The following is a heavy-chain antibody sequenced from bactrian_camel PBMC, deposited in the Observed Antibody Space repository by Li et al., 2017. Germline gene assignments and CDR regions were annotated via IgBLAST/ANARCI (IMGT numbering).Heavy chain of an antibody. CDR1: GYTSSRHC. Sequence: VQLVESGGGSVQAGGSLRLSCTHSGYTSSRHCMGWFRQAPGKAREGIAGIRRDGDEYYADSVKGRFTISQDNAKNTLTLQMDSLKPEDTAVYYCAADEEEYLGQCAAVIAGTVAGYNYTYWGQGTQVTVS. D-gene: IGHD6*01. V-gene: IGHV3S31*01. CDR3: AADEEEYLGQCAAVIAGTVAGYNYTY. CDR2: IRRDGDE. J-gene: IGHJ4*01.